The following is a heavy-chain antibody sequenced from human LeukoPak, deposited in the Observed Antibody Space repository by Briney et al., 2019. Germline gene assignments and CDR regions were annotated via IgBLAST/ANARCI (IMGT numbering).Heavy chain of an antibody. V-gene: IGHV3-74*01. CDR2: INRDGSTT. J-gene: IGHJ4*02. CDR1: GFTFGSYW. CDR3: ARDHQSHFDY. Sequence: GGSPRLSCAASGFTFGSYWMHWVRHAPGKGLVWVSRINRDGSTTAYADSVKGRFTISRDNAKNTLYLQMNSLSAEDTAVYYCARDHQSHFDYWGQGTLVTVSS.